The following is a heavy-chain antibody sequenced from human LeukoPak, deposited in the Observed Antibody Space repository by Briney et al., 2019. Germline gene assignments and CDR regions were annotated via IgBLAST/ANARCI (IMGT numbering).Heavy chain of an antibody. D-gene: IGHD6-19*01. CDR2: IYLYGTT. V-gene: IGHV4-4*02. Sequence: SETLSLTCSVSIGSISSSKWWSWVRQSPVKGLEWIGEIYLYGTTNYNPSFTSRVTMSVDRSRNQFSLKLTSVTAADTATYYCARETSLAGFASGLGFNYWGQGILVTVSS. CDR1: IGSISSSKW. J-gene: IGHJ4*02. CDR3: ARETSLAGFASGLGFNY.